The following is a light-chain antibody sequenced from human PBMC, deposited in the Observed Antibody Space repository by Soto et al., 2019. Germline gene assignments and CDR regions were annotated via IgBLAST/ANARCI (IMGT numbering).Light chain of an antibody. CDR3: LQDFNYPLT. CDR1: QDIRND. V-gene: IGKV1-6*01. CDR2: GVF. Sequence: IQVTQAPSSLSASVGDRVTITCRTSQDIRNDLGWYQQKPGKAPKLVICGVFNLQSGVPSRFSGSGFGTDLTLTISSLQPEDSATYYCLQDFNYPLTFGGGTKVEIK. J-gene: IGKJ4*01.